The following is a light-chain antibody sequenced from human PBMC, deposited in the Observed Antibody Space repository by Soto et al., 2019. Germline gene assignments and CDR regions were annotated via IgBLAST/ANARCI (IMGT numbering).Light chain of an antibody. CDR2: DVT. Sequence: QSVLTQPASVSGSPGQSITISCTGTSSDVGGYNLVSWYQQHPDKAPKLMIYDVTNRPSGVSNRFSGSKSGNTASLTISGLQAEDEADYYCSSNTSISTYVFGTGTKVPVL. CDR3: SSNTSISTYV. V-gene: IGLV2-14*01. J-gene: IGLJ1*01. CDR1: SSDVGGYNL.